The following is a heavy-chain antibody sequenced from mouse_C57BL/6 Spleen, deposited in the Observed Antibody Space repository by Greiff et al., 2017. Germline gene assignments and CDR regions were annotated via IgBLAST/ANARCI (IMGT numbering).Heavy chain of an antibody. V-gene: IGHV2-2*01. J-gene: IGHJ4*01. CDR2: IWSGGST. CDR1: GFSFTSYG. Sequence: QVQLQQPGPGLVQPSPCLSISCTVSGFSFTSYGVHWVRQSPGKGLEWLGVIWSGGSTDYYAAVISSMSISTDNSKSQVFFKMNSLQADDTAIYYCARNEGDYAMDCWGQGATVTFAS. CDR3: ARNEGDYAMDC.